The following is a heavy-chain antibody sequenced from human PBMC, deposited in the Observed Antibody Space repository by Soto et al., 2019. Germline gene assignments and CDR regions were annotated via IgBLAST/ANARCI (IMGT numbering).Heavy chain of an antibody. D-gene: IGHD3-9*01. CDR2: ISAYNGNT. CDR3: ARKVYDILTGSHFLDY. Sequence: ASVKVSCKASGYTFTSYGISWVRQAPGQGLEWMGWISAYNGNTNYAQKLQGRVTMTTDTSTSTAYMELRSLRSDDTAVYYCARKVYDILTGSHFLDYSAQGTLVTVSS. CDR1: GYTFTSYG. J-gene: IGHJ4*02. V-gene: IGHV1-18*01.